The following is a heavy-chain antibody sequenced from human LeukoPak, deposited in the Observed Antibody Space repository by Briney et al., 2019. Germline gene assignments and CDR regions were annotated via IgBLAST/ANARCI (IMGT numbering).Heavy chain of an antibody. Sequence: PGGSLRLSCTASGFTFGDYAMSWFRQAPGKGLEWVSAISGSGGSTYYAGSVKGRFTISRDNSKNTLYLQMNSLRAEDTAVYYCAKVGVTMIVVVGDYYGMDVWGQGTTVTVSS. V-gene: IGHV3-23*01. CDR2: ISGSGGST. CDR3: AKVGVTMIVVVGDYYGMDV. D-gene: IGHD3-22*01. CDR1: GFTFGDYA. J-gene: IGHJ6*02.